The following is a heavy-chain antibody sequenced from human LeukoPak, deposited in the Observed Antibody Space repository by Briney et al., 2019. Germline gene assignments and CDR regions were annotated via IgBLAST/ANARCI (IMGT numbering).Heavy chain of an antibody. Sequence: PSETLSLTCTVSGGSISSYYWSWIRQPPGKGLEWIGYIYYSGSTNYNPSLKSRVTISVDTSKNQFSLKLSSVTAADTAVYYCARTRGSYYFDYWGQGTLVTVSS. J-gene: IGHJ4*02. CDR1: GGSISSYY. CDR2: IYYSGST. CDR3: ARTRGSYYFDY. D-gene: IGHD1-26*01. V-gene: IGHV4-59*01.